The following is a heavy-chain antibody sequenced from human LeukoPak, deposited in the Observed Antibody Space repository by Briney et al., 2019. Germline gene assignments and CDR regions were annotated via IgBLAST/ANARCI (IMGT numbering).Heavy chain of an antibody. CDR1: GYTFTSYA. V-gene: IGHV7-4-1*02. Sequence: ASVKVSCKASGYTFTSYAMNWVRQDPGQGLEWMGWINTNTGNPTYAQGFTGRFVFSLDTSVSTAYLQISSLKAEDTAVYYCARDVDDYYYDSSDWFDPWGQGTLVTVSS. CDR3: ARDVDDYYYDSSDWFDP. D-gene: IGHD3-22*01. CDR2: INTNTGNP. J-gene: IGHJ5*02.